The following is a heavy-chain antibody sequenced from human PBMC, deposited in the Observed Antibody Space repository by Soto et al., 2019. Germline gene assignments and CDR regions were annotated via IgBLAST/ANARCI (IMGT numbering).Heavy chain of an antibody. CDR3: AKGPYDILTGYQQSYYYYGMDV. D-gene: IGHD3-9*01. V-gene: IGHV3-30*18. CDR2: ISYDGSNK. CDR1: GFTFSSYG. Sequence: HPGGSLRLSCAASGFTFSSYGMHWVRQAPGKGLEWVAVISYDGSNKYYADSVKGRFTISRDNSKNTLYLQMNSLRAEDTAVYYCAKGPYDILTGYQQSYYYYGMDVWGQGTTVTVSS. J-gene: IGHJ6*02.